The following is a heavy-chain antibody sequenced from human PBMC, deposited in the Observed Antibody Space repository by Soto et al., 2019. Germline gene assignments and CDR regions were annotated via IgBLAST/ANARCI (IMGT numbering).Heavy chain of an antibody. J-gene: IGHJ6*02. CDR2: ISSSSSYI. CDR3: ARNRSEWFPYYGMDV. CDR1: GFTFSSYS. D-gene: IGHD3-3*01. Sequence: GGSLGLSCAASGFTFSSYSMNWVRQAPGKGLEWVSSISSSSSYIYYADSVKGRFTISRDNAKNSLYLQMNSLRAEDTAVYYCARNRSEWFPYYGMDVWGQGTTVTVSS. V-gene: IGHV3-21*01.